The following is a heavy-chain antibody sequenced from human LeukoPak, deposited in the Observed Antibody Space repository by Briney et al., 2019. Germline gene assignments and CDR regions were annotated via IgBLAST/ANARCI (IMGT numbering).Heavy chain of an antibody. CDR3: ARDPPVPTYYYDSSGYYLRYGMDV. CDR2: IIPIFGTA. J-gene: IGHJ6*02. D-gene: IGHD3-22*01. V-gene: IGHV1-69*01. Sequence: SVKVSCKASGGTFSSYAISWVRQAPGQGLEWMGGIIPIFGTANYAQKFQGRVTITADESASTAYMELSSLRSADTAVYYCARDPPVPTYYYDSSGYYLRYGMDVWGQGATVTVSS. CDR1: GGTFSSYA.